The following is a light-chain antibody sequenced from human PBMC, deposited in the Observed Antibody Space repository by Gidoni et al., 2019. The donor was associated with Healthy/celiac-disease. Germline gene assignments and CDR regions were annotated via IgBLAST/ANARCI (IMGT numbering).Light chain of an antibody. CDR3: QQYGSSPYT. Sequence: EIVLTQSPGTLSLSPGERANLSCRASQSVSSSYLAWYQQKPGQAPRLLIYGASSRATGIPDRFSGSGSGTDFTLTISRQEPEDFAVYYCQQYGSSPYTFGQGTKLEIK. CDR1: QSVSSSY. V-gene: IGKV3-20*01. J-gene: IGKJ2*01. CDR2: GAS.